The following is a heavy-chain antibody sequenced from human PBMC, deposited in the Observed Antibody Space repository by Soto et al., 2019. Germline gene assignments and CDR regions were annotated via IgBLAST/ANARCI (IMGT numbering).Heavy chain of an antibody. CDR2: IRSKANSYAT. Sequence: PGGSLRLSCAASGFTFSGSAMHWVRQASGKGLEWVGRIRSKANSYATAYAASVKGRFTISRDDSKNTAYLQMNSLKTEDTAVYYCTRHHYYYGSGSYYTLTDYYYYMDVWGKGTTVTVSS. CDR3: TRHHYYYGSGSYYTLTDYYYYMDV. J-gene: IGHJ6*03. V-gene: IGHV3-73*01. D-gene: IGHD3-10*01. CDR1: GFTFSGSA.